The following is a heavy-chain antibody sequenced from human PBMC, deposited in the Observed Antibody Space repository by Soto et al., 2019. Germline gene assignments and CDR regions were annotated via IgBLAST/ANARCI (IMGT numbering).Heavy chain of an antibody. D-gene: IGHD5-12*01. V-gene: IGHV4-31*03. J-gene: IGHJ5*02. CDR3: ARRNIVARVGGVWFDP. CDR1: GGSISSGGYY. CDR2: IYYSGST. Sequence: LSLTCTVSGGSISSGGYYWSWIRQHPGKGLEWIGHIYYSGSTYYNPSLKSRVTISVDTSKNQFSLKLSSVTAADTAVYYCARRNIVARVGGVWFDPWGQGTLVTVSS.